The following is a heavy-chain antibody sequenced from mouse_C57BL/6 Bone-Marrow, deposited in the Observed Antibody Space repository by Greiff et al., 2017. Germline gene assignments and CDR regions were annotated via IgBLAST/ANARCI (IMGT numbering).Heavy chain of an antibody. V-gene: IGHV1-82*01. CDR1: GYAFSSSW. Sequence: QVQLQQSGPELVKPGASVKISCKASGYAFSSSWMNWVKQRPGKGLEWIGRIYPGDGDTNYNGKFKGKATLTADKSSSTAYMKLSSLTSEDSAVYFCASGLLRYYFDYWGQGTTLTVSS. CDR2: IYPGDGDT. D-gene: IGHD1-1*01. J-gene: IGHJ2*01. CDR3: ASGLLRYYFDY.